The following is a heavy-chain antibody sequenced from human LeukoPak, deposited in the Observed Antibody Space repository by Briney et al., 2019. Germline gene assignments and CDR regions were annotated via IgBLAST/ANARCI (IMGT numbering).Heavy chain of an antibody. Sequence: GASVKVSCKASGYTFTSYGISWVRQAPGQGLEWMGWINTYNGNTNYAQKLQGRVTMTTDTSTSTAYMELRSLRPDDTAVYYCARDRAIGWGGMIEFYYYGMDVWGQGTTVTVSS. D-gene: IGHD3-16*01. CDR3: ARDRAIGWGGMIEFYYYGMDV. V-gene: IGHV1-18*01. CDR2: INTYNGNT. CDR1: GYTFTSYG. J-gene: IGHJ6*02.